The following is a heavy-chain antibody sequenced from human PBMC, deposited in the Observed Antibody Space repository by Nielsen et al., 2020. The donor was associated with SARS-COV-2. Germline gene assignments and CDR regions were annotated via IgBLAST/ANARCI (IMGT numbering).Heavy chain of an antibody. CDR1: GFIFSNYV. Sequence: GESLKISCAASGFIFSNYVLSWVRQAPGKGLEWVSSISGAGGTTYYTDSVKGRFTISRDNSKNTLYLQMNSLRAEDTAVYYCAKLPAFKMGSSDGFDIWGQGTMVTVS. V-gene: IGHV3-23*01. CDR2: ISGAGGTT. CDR3: AKLPAFKMGSSDGFDI. J-gene: IGHJ3*02. D-gene: IGHD5-24*01.